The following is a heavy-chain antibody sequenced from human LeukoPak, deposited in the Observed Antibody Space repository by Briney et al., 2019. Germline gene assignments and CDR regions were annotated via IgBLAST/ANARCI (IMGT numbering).Heavy chain of an antibody. CDR3: ASAIFVENAFDI. CDR1: GGSISSFY. CDR2: IYYSGST. J-gene: IGHJ3*02. Sequence: SSETLSLTCTVSGGSISSFYWSWIRQPPGKGLEWIGYIYYSGSTNYNPSLKSRVTISVDTSKSQFSLKLSSVTAADTAVYYCASAIFVENAFDIWGQGTMVTVSS. D-gene: IGHD3-3*01. V-gene: IGHV4-59*01.